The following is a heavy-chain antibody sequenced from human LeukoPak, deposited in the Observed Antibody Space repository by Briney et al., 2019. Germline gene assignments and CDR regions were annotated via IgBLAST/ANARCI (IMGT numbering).Heavy chain of an antibody. CDR1: GFTFSRFA. Sequence: GGPLRLSCSASGFTFSRFAMTWVRQLPGKGLDWVSSISGNGQQTYYADSVKGRFSVSRDNSKNILYLQMNSLRADDSALYYCAKDANYYDSSGYLIPFDYWGQGTLVTVSS. CDR2: ISGNGQQT. D-gene: IGHD3-22*01. CDR3: AKDANYYDSSGYLIPFDY. V-gene: IGHV3-23*01. J-gene: IGHJ4*02.